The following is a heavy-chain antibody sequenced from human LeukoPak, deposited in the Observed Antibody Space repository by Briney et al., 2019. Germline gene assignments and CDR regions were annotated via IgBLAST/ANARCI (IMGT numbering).Heavy chain of an antibody. J-gene: IGHJ4*02. CDR1: GGSISSYY. D-gene: IGHD7-27*01. V-gene: IGHV4-59*01. Sequence: SETLSLTCTVSGGSISSYYWSWIRQPPGKGLEWIGFIYYSGSTNYKPSLKSRVTISVDTSKNQFSLNLSSVTAADTAVYYCASRKLGNDYWGQGTLVTVSS. CDR3: ASRKLGNDY. CDR2: IYYSGST.